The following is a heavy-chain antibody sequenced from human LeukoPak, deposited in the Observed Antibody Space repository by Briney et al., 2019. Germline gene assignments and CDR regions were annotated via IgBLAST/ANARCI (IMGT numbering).Heavy chain of an antibody. CDR3: ARAWRDGYKPYYFDY. Sequence: SETLSLTYTVSGGSISSYYWSWIRQPPGKGLEWIGYIYYSGSTNYNPSLKSRVTISVDTSKNQFSLKLSSVTAADTAVYYCARAWRDGYKPYYFDYWGQGTLVTVSS. V-gene: IGHV4-59*08. CDR1: GGSISSYY. J-gene: IGHJ4*02. D-gene: IGHD5-24*01. CDR2: IYYSGST.